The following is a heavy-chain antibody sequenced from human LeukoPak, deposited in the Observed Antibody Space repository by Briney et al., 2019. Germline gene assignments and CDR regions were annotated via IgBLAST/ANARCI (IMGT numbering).Heavy chain of an antibody. D-gene: IGHD3-10*01. J-gene: IGHJ4*02. CDR3: ARAVGGDGSGSL. V-gene: IGHV4-38-2*02. Sequence: SETLSLTCTVSGYSISSGYYWGCIRQPPGKGLEWIGSFDQSGSTYYNPSLKSRVTISVDTSKNQFSLKLSSVTAADTAVYYCARAVGGDGSGSLWGPGTLVTVSS. CDR1: GYSISSGYY. CDR2: FDQSGST.